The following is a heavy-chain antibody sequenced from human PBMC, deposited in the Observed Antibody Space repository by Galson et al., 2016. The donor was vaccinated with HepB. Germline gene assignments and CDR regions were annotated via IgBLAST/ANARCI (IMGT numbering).Heavy chain of an antibody. CDR3: WKELGVGTTPTDAFDI. CDR1: GFIFSTYA. J-gene: IGHJ3*02. CDR2: ISGSAYNT. D-gene: IGHD1-26*01. Sequence: SLRLSCAASGFIFSTYAMSWVRQAPGKGPEWVSGISGSAYNTHYAASVRGRLTISRDNSKDTAYLQMNYLRPDDTAVLYWWKELGVGTTPTDAFDIWGQGTMVTGSS. V-gene: IGHV3-23*01.